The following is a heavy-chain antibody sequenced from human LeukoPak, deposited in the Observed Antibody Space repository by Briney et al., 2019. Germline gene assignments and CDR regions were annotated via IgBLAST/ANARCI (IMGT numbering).Heavy chain of an antibody. Sequence: ASVKVSCKASGYTFTGYYMHWVRQAPGQGLEWMGWINPNSGGTNYAQKFQGRVTMTRDTSISTAYMELGRLRSDDTAVYYCAREASCGSGSYYYYYYGMDVWGQGTTVTVSS. J-gene: IGHJ6*02. D-gene: IGHD3-10*01. V-gene: IGHV1-2*02. CDR1: GYTFTGYY. CDR3: AREASCGSGSYYYYYYGMDV. CDR2: INPNSGGT.